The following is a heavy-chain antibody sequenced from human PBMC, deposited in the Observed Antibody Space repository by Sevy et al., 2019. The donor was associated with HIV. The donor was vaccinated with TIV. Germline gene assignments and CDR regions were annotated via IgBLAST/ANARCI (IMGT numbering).Heavy chain of an antibody. V-gene: IGHV3-21*01. J-gene: IGHJ6*02. Sequence: WGSLRLSCAASGFSFSSYSMNWVRQAPGKGLEWVSSISSSSSYIYYADSVKGRFTISRDNAKNSLYLQMNSLRAEDRAVYYCARSSGYSRAGMDVWGQGPTVTVSS. D-gene: IGHD5-12*01. CDR1: GFSFSSYS. CDR2: ISSSSSYI. CDR3: ARSSGYSRAGMDV.